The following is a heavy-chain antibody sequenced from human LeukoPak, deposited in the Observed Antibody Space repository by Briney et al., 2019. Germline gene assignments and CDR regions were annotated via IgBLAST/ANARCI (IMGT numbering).Heavy chain of an antibody. CDR3: AKKRADLWFGELLS. J-gene: IGHJ5*02. CDR1: GFTFSSYA. V-gene: IGHV3-23*01. Sequence: GGSLRLSCAASGFTFSSYAMSWVRQAPGKGLEWVSAISGSGGSTYYADSVKGRFTISRDNSKNTLYLQMNSLRAEDTAVYYCAKKRADLWFGELLSWGQGTLVTVSS. CDR2: ISGSGGST. D-gene: IGHD3-10*01.